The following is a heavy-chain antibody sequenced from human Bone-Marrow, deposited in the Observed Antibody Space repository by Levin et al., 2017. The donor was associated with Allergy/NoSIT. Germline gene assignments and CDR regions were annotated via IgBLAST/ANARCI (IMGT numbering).Heavy chain of an antibody. CDR2: ISSSSSYI. D-gene: IGHD5-12*01. V-gene: IGHV3-21*01. CDR3: AREQIVATPNFDY. CDR1: GFTFSSYS. Sequence: GESLKISCAASGFTFSSYSMNWVRQAPGKGLEWVSSISSSSSYIYYADSVKGRFTISRDNAKNSLYLQMNSLRAEDTAVYYCAREQIVATPNFDYWGQGTLVTVSS. J-gene: IGHJ4*02.